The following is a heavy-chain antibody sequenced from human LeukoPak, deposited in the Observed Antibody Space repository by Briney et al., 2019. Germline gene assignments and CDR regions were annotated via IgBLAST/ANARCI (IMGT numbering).Heavy chain of an antibody. CDR3: AHTQGNSGYHDSHFDY. Sequence: SGPTLVNPTQTLTLTCTFSGFSLSTSGVGVGWIRQPPGKALEWLALIYWNDDKRYSPSLKSRLTITKDTSKNQVVLTMTNMDPVDTATYYRAHTQGNSGYHDSHFDYWGQGTLVTVSS. V-gene: IGHV2-5*01. CDR1: GFSLSTSGVG. J-gene: IGHJ4*02. CDR2: IYWNDDK. D-gene: IGHD5-12*01.